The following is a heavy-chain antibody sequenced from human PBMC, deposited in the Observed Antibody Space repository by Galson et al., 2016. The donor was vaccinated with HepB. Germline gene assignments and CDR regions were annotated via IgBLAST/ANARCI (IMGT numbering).Heavy chain of an antibody. CDR1: GFTFSSLC. V-gene: IGHV3-33*01. Sequence: SLRLSCAASGFTFSSLCMHWVRQAPGKGLEWVAVIWYDGSNKYYADSVKGRFAISRDNSKNTLYLQMNSLRAEDTAVYYCARDAFYDTSGLVWHLDYWGQGTLATVSS. D-gene: IGHD3-22*01. CDR2: IWYDGSNK. CDR3: ARDAFYDTSGLVWHLDY. J-gene: IGHJ4*02.